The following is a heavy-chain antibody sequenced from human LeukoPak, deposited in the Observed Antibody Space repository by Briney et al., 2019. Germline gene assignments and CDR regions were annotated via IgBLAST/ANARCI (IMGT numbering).Heavy chain of an antibody. D-gene: IGHD5-24*01. J-gene: IGHJ5*01. CDR1: GGSFTAYY. V-gene: IGHV4-34*01. CDR2: ISHSGTT. CDR3: ARANRRRSRDFFDP. Sequence: SETLSLTCAVYGGSFTAYYWNWIRQPPGKGLEWIGEISHSGTTNSNPSLKSRVTISVDTSKNQYSLKLSSVTAADTAVYYCARANRRRSRDFFDPLGQGTPVTVSS.